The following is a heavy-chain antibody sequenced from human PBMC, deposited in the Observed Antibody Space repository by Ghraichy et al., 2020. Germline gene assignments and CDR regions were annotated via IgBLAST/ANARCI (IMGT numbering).Heavy chain of an antibody. Sequence: SETLSLTCTVSGGSMGSYYWSWIRQPPGKGLEWIVYIAYSGSTNYKPSLKSRVTISLDTSKNQFSLKLTSLTAADTAVYYCAGEGGIVGGSVDYWGQGTLVTVSS. CDR2: IAYSGST. D-gene: IGHD1-26*01. V-gene: IGHV4-59*01. CDR3: AGEGGIVGGSVDY. CDR1: GGSMGSYY. J-gene: IGHJ4*02.